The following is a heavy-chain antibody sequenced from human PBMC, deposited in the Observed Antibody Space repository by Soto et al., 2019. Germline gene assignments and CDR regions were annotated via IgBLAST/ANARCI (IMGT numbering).Heavy chain of an antibody. D-gene: IGHD3-22*01. CDR1: GGTFGRYA. CDR2: IIPIFGTA. CDR3: ASAQDYYDSSGSNYYYYGMGV. Sequence: SVKVSCKPSGGTFGRYAISWVRHAPGQGLEWMGGIIPIFGTANYAQKFQGRVTITADKSTSTAYMELSSLRSEGTAVYYSASAQDYYDSSGSNYYYYGMGVWG. J-gene: IGHJ6*02. V-gene: IGHV1-69*06.